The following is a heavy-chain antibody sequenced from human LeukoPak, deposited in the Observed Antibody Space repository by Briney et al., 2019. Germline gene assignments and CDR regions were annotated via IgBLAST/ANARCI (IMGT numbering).Heavy chain of an antibody. J-gene: IGHJ4*02. V-gene: IGHV4-61*02. CDR3: AREREGPYGYLDY. CDR1: GASISSASYY. D-gene: IGHD4-17*01. Sequence: SETLSLTCTVSGASISSASYYWSWIRQPAGKGLEWIGRIYISGSTNYNPSLKSRVTISVDTSKNHFSLKLSSVTAADTAVYYCAREREGPYGYLDYWGQGTLVTVSS. CDR2: IYISGST.